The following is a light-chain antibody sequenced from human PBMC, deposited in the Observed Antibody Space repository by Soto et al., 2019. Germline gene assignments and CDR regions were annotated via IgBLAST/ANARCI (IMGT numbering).Light chain of an antibody. CDR3: QQYNNWAPWT. CDR1: QSVSSN. CDR2: GAF. J-gene: IGKJ1*01. Sequence: EILMTQSPVTLPVSPGERATLSCRASQSVSSNLAWYQQKPGHAPRLLIYGAFTRATGIPARFSGSGSGTEFTLTISSLLSEDFAVYFCQQYNNWAPWTFGQGTKVDIK. V-gene: IGKV3-15*01.